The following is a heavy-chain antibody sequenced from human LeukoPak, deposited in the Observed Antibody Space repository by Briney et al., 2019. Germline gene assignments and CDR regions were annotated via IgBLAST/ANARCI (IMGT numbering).Heavy chain of an antibody. CDR2: IYYSGST. J-gene: IGHJ5*02. D-gene: IGHD3-10*01. CDR1: GGSNSSHY. Sequence: SETLSLTCTVSGGSNSSHYWSWIRQPPGKGLEWIGYIYYSGSTNYNPSLKSRVTISVDTSKNQFSLKLSSVTAADTAVYYCARAMVRGVPQMGWFDPWGQGTLVTVSS. CDR3: ARAMVRGVPQMGWFDP. V-gene: IGHV4-59*11.